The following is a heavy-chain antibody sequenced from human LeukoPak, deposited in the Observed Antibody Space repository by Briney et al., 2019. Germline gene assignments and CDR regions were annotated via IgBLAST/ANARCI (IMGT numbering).Heavy chain of an antibody. CDR2: ISYDGNIK. CDR3: AKDYVWGSYRYSGFDY. V-gene: IGHV3-30-3*01. J-gene: IGHJ4*02. Sequence: GGSLRLSCSASGFSFNKYAVHWVRQAPGKGLEWVAVISYDGNIKYYADSVKGRFTISRDNSKNTLYLQMNSLRAEDTAVYYCAKDYVWGSYRYSGFDYWGQGTLVTVSS. CDR1: GFSFNKYA. D-gene: IGHD3-16*02.